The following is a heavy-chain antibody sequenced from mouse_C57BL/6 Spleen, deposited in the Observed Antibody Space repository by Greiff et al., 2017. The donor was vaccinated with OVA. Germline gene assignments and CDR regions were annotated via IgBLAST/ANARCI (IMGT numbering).Heavy chain of an antibody. V-gene: IGHV1-62-2*01. D-gene: IGHD2-10*02. Sequence: VKLQESGAELVKPGASVKLSCKASGYTFTEYTIHWVKQRSGQGLEWIGWFYPGSGSIKYNEKFKDKATLTADKSSSTVYMELSRLTSEDSAVYFCARHEVRYGNYRYAMEYWGQGTSVTVSS. CDR1: GYTFTEYT. J-gene: IGHJ4*01. CDR3: ARHEVRYGNYRYAMEY. CDR2: FYPGSGSI.